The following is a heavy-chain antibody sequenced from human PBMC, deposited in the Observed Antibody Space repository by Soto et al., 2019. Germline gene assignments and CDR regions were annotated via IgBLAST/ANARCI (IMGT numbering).Heavy chain of an antibody. V-gene: IGHV3-23*01. CDR3: AKDRDGDYYDYIWGSQQNYWYFDL. Sequence: EVQLLESGGGLVQPGGSLRLSCAASGFTFSSYAMSWVRQAPGKGLEWVSAISGSGGSTYYADSVKGRFTISRDNSKNTLYLQMNSLRAEDTAVYYCAKDRDGDYYDYIWGSQQNYWYFDLWGRGTLVTVSS. D-gene: IGHD3-16*01. CDR1: GFTFSSYA. CDR2: ISGSGGST. J-gene: IGHJ2*01.